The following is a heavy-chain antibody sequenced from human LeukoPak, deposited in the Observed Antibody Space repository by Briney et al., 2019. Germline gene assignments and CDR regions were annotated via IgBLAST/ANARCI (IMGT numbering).Heavy chain of an antibody. CDR3: ARARGAGPGAHFDY. J-gene: IGHJ4*02. V-gene: IGHV3-11*01. D-gene: IGHD3-10*01. CDR1: GFTFSDEY. CDR2: ISNSGHSI. Sequence: PGGSLRLSCAASGFTFSDEYMSWIRQAPGRGLESISYISNSGHSIFNADSVKGRFTISRDNAKNSLFLQMSSLRAEDTAVYYCARARGAGPGAHFDYWGQGSLVTVSS.